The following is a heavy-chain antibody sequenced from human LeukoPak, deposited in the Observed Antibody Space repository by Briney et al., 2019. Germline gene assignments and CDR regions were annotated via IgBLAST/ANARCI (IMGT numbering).Heavy chain of an antibody. J-gene: IGHJ4*02. V-gene: IGHV4-34*01. CDR1: GGSFSGYY. CDR3: ARAGSQCYDFWSGYYPGKIFDY. D-gene: IGHD3-3*01. CDR2: INHSGST. Sequence: SETLSLTCAVYGGSFSGYYWSWIRQPPGKGLEWIGEINHSGSTNYNPSLKSRVTISVDTSKNQFSLKLSSVTAADTAVYYCARAGSQCYDFWSGYYPGKIFDYWGQGTLVTVSS.